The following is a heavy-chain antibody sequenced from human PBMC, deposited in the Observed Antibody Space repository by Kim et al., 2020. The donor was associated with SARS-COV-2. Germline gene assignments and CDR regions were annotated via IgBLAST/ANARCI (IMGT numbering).Heavy chain of an antibody. D-gene: IGHD3-10*01. CDR3: ARSIYGAGSPGI. J-gene: IGHJ3*02. V-gene: IGHV4-59*01. Sequence: TDTPSLQSRVTLSVDTSKNQFSLKLSSVTAADTAVYYCARSIYGAGSPGIWGQGTMVTVSS.